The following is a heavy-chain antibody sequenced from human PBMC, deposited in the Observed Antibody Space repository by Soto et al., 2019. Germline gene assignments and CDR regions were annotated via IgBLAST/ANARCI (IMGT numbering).Heavy chain of an antibody. Sequence: EVQLVETGGGVIQPGGSLRLSCAVSGFTVSSNYMNWVRRAPGKGLEWVSVIYSGGTTDYADSVKGRFTISRDSSKNTLYLQMNSLRAEDTAVYYCARGLSLSEWWFDYWGQGTPVTVSS. CDR1: GFTVSSNY. CDR3: ARGLSLSEWWFDY. D-gene: IGHD2-8*01. CDR2: IYSGGTT. J-gene: IGHJ4*02. V-gene: IGHV3-53*02.